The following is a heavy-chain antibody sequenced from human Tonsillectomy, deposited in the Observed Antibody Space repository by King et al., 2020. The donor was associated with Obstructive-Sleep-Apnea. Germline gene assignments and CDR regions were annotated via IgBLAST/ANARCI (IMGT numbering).Heavy chain of an antibody. CDR3: ARGLKHPRGSYGMDV. D-gene: IGHD2-15*01. V-gene: IGHV4-31*03. CDR2: IYYSGST. J-gene: IGHJ6*02. Sequence: VQLQESGPGLVKPSQTLSLTCTVSGGSISSGGYYWRWIRQHPGKGLEWIGYIYYSGSTYYNPSLKSRVTISVDTSKNQFSLKLSSVTAADTAVYYCARGLKHPRGSYGMDVWGQGTTVTVSS. CDR1: GGSISSGGYY.